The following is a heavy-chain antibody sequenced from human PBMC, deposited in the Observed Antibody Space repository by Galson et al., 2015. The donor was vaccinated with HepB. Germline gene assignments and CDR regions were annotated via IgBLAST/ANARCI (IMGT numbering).Heavy chain of an antibody. CDR2: XXKTXXP. V-gene: IGHV3-30*01. CDR3: ARDRDCSKSVYNMLPY. D-gene: IGHD3-10*02. Sequence: SLRLSCAASGFTFSNCALHWVRQAPGKGXXXLTXXXKTXXPHYXXSIRGRFXXARDDSXNTLYRQXNNVILDDTAVYYCARDRDCSKSVYNMLPYWGQGTLVTVSS. J-gene: IGHJ4*02. CDR1: GFTFSNCA.